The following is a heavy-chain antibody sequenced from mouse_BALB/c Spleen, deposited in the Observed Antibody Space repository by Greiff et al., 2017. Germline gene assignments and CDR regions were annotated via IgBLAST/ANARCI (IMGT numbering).Heavy chain of an antibody. Sequence: DVMLVESGGGLVQPGGSLKLSCAASGFTFSSYGLSWVRQTPDKRLELVATINSNGGSTYYPDSVKGRFTISRDNAKNTLYLQMSSLKSEDTAMYYCAREESHYYGLAWFAYWGQGTLVTVSA. D-gene: IGHD1-2*01. CDR1: GFTFSSYG. CDR2: INSNGGST. J-gene: IGHJ3*01. V-gene: IGHV5-6-3*01. CDR3: AREESHYYGLAWFAY.